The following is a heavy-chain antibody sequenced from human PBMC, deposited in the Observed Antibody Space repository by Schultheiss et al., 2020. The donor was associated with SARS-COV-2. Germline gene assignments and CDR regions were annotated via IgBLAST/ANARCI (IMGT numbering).Heavy chain of an antibody. V-gene: IGHV3-NL1*01. Sequence: GGSLRLSCVTSGFNFDTHGMHWVRQAPGKGLEWVAVIYSGGSTYYADSVKGRFTISRENAKNSLYLQMNSLRAGDTAVYYCARAHSGTDAFDIWGQGTMVTVSS. CDR3: ARAHSGTDAFDI. D-gene: IGHD1-26*01. CDR2: IYSGGST. J-gene: IGHJ3*02. CDR1: GFNFDTHG.